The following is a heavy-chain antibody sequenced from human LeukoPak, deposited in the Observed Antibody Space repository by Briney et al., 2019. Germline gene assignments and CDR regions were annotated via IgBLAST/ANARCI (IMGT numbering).Heavy chain of an antibody. D-gene: IGHD6-19*01. Sequence: ASVKVSCKASGGTFSSYAISWVRQAPGQGLEWMGWINPNSGGTNYAQKFQGRVTMTRDTSISTAYMELSRLRSDDTAVYYCARVIAVAGTDYWGQGTLVTVSS. V-gene: IGHV1-2*02. J-gene: IGHJ4*02. CDR2: INPNSGGT. CDR1: GGTFSSYA. CDR3: ARVIAVAGTDY.